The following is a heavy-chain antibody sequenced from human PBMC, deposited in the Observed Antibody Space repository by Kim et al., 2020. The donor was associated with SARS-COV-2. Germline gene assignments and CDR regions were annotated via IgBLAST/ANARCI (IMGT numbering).Heavy chain of an antibody. CDR1: GFTFSSYA. CDR2: ISYDGSNK. Sequence: GGSLRLSCEASGFTFSSYAMHWVRQAPGKGLEWVAVISYDGSNKYYADSVKGRFTISRDNSKNTLYLQMNSLRAEDTAVYYWARDLEYQVVYYFQHWGQGTMVTVSA. V-gene: IGHV3-30-3*01. D-gene: IGHD2-2*02. CDR3: ARDLEYQVVYYFQH. J-gene: IGHJ1*01.